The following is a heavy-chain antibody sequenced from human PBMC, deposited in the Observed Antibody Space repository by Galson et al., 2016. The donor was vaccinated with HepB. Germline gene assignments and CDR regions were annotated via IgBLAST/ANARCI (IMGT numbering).Heavy chain of an antibody. CDR2: INWIGGSA. J-gene: IGHJ4*02. CDR1: GFTFSSYS. Sequence: SLRLSCAASGFTFSSYSMNWVRLVPGKGLEWVSGINWIGGSAIYADSVKGRFTISRDSAKNSLYLQMNSLRAEDTALYYCTRNQGSGGGSCYDNWGQGTLVTVSS. D-gene: IGHD2-15*01. CDR3: TRNQGSGGGSCYDN. V-gene: IGHV3-20*04.